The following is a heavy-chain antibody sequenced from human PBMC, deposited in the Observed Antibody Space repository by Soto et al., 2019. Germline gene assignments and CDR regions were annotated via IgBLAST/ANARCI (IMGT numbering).Heavy chain of an antibody. CDR2: TYWNDDK. Sequence: QITLKESGPTLVNPTQTLTLTCTFSGFSLSTSGVGVGWIRHPPGKALEWLSLTYWNDDKRYSPSLKSRLTFPTDTSKNQLVLTMTNMDPVDTATYYCAHSGGYCDSAYYGQGTLVTVSS. CDR1: GFSLSTSGVG. D-gene: IGHD4-17*01. CDR3: AHSGGYCDSAY. V-gene: IGHV2-5*01. J-gene: IGHJ4*02.